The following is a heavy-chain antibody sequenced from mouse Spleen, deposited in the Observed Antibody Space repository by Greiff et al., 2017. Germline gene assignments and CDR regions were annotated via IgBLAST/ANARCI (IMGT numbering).Heavy chain of an antibody. CDR2: INPNNGGT. CDR1: GYTFTDYN. V-gene: IGHV1-22*01. CDR3: ARSGAMVTTRAWFAY. Sequence: EVQLVESGPELVKPGASVKMSCKASGYTFTDYNMHWVKQSHGKSLEWIGYINPNNGGTSYNQKFKSKATLTVDKPSSTAYMQLSSLTSEDSAVYYCARSGAMVTTRAWFAYWGQGTLVTVSA. D-gene: IGHD2-2*01. J-gene: IGHJ3*01.